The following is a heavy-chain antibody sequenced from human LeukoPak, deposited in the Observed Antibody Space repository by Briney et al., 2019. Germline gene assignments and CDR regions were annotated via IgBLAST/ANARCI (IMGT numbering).Heavy chain of an antibody. J-gene: IGHJ6*02. V-gene: IGHV4-34*01. D-gene: IGHD6-6*01. CDR1: GGSFSGYY. Sequence: PSETLSLTCAVYGGSFSGYYWSWIRQPPGKGLEWIGEINHSGSTNYNPSLKSRVTISVDTSKNQFSLKLSSVTAADTAVYYCARGIAARRRVSYYYGMDVWGQGTTVTVSS. CDR2: INHSGST. CDR3: ARGIAARRRVSYYYGMDV.